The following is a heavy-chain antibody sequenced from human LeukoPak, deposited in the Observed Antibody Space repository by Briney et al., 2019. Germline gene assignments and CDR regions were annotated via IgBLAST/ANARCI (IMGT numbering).Heavy chain of an antibody. D-gene: IGHD2-2*01. Sequence: GGSLTLSCAASGFTFDEFAMHWVRQAPGKGLEWVSFVSGDNGRTDYADSVKGRFTISRDNSKNALYLQMNSLTAEDTDFYFCARDRMSRAPTYFHHWGQGTLVTVSA. J-gene: IGHJ1*01. CDR3: ARDRMSRAPTYFHH. CDR2: VSGDNGRT. V-gene: IGHV3-43*02. CDR1: GFTFDEFA.